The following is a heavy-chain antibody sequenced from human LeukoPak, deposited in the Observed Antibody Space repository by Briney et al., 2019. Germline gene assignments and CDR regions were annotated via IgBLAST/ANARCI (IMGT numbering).Heavy chain of an antibody. CDR3: AREHSSSSGKVFDY. CDR2: VNPNSGAT. D-gene: IGHD6-6*01. V-gene: IGHV1-2*02. Sequence: ASVKVSCKASGYTFPGYYMHWVRQAPGQGLEWMGWVNPNSGATNYAQKFQGRVTMTRDTSISTAYMELSRLKSDDTAVYYCAREHSSSSGKVFDYWGQGTLVTVSS. CDR1: GYTFPGYY. J-gene: IGHJ4*02.